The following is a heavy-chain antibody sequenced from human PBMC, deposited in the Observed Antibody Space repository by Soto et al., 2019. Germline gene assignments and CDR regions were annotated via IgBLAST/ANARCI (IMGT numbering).Heavy chain of an antibody. J-gene: IGHJ6*02. V-gene: IGHV4-30-4*01. CDR1: VGSISSGYYY. Sequence: LSLTFSVSVGSISSGYYYWSWIRQPPGKGLEWIGNIYYSGNNYYNPSLKSRLIISIDTYKNQFSLKVGSVTAADTAVYYCASSSLYGLDFRGQRTTV. CDR2: IYYSGNN. CDR3: ASSSLYGLDF.